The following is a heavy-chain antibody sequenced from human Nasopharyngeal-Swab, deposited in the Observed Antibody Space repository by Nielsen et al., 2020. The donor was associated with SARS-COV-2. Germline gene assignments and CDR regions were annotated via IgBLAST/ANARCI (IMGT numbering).Heavy chain of an antibody. Sequence: SQTLSPTCAISGDSVSSNIAARNWIRQSPSRGLEWLERKYYRSKWYNDYAVSVKSRITINPDTYKNQFPLQLNSVTPEDTAVYYCARGKQWLVDYWGQGTLVTVSS. CDR2: KYYRSKWYN. CDR1: GDSVSSNIAA. CDR3: ARGKQWLVDY. D-gene: IGHD6-19*01. J-gene: IGHJ4*02. V-gene: IGHV6-1*01.